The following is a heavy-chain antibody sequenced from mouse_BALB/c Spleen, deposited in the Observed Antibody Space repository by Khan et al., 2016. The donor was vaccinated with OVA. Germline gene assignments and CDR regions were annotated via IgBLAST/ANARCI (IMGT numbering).Heavy chain of an antibody. CDR3: TRLAYYYDSEGFAY. Sequence: VELVESVGYLVKPGGSLKLSCAASGFTFSTYGMSWVRPTPDKRLAWVATVSPGGSYTYYPDSVKGRFTISRDNAKNTLYLQMSGLKSEDTAMFYCTRLAYYYDSEGFAYWGQGTLVTVSA. J-gene: IGHJ3*01. CDR2: VSPGGSYT. D-gene: IGHD1-1*01. CDR1: GFTFSTYG. V-gene: IGHV5-6*01.